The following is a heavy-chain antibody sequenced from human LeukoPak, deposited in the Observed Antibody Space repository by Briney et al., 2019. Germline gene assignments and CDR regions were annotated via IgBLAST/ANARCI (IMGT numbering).Heavy chain of an antibody. Sequence: RGSLRLSCAASGFTFTTYWMSWTRQAPGKGLQWVANIKYDGSEQYYVDSVKGRFTISRDNAKNSLFLQMNSLGVEDTAVYYCKSGGAAPGSFDYWGHGALVTVSS. D-gene: IGHD1-26*01. J-gene: IGHJ4*01. CDR3: KSGGAAPGSFDY. CDR2: IKYDGSEQ. CDR1: GFTFTTYW. V-gene: IGHV3-7*01.